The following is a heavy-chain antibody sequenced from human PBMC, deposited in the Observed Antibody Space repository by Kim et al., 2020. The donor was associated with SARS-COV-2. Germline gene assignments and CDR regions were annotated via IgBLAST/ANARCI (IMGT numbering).Heavy chain of an antibody. D-gene: IGHD6-13*01. J-gene: IGHJ4*02. Sequence: ICYAASVKGRFTISRDNAKNSLYLQMNSLRAEDTAVYYCARVGVAAPFDYWGQGTLVTVSS. CDR3: ARVGVAAPFDY. CDR2: I. V-gene: IGHV3-21*01.